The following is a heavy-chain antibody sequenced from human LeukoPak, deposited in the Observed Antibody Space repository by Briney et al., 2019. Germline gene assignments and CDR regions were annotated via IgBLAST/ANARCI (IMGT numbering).Heavy chain of an antibody. CDR3: ARDIGYSYGVDY. V-gene: IGHV1-69*13. CDR1: GGTFSSYA. Sequence: ASVKVSCKASGGTFSSYAISWVRQAPGQGLEWMGGIIPIFGTANYAQKFQGRVTITADESTSTAYMELSSLRSEDTAVYYCARDIGYSYGVDYWGQGTLVTVSS. D-gene: IGHD5-18*01. CDR2: IIPIFGTA. J-gene: IGHJ4*02.